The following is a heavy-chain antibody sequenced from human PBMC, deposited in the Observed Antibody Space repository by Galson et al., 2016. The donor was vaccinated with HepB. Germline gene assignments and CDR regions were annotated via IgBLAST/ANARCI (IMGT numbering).Heavy chain of an antibody. Sequence: SVKVSCKASGYTFTRFFIHWVRQVPGQGLEWMGIVDPAGLTTEYAQRFQDRLTMTEDTSTSTVHMELSGLTSADTAMYYCARDALLDGYSGYEGAFDIWGHGTMVTVSS. CDR1: GYTFTRFF. J-gene: IGHJ3*02. V-gene: IGHV1-46*01. D-gene: IGHD5-12*01. CDR2: VDPAGLTT. CDR3: ARDALLDGYSGYEGAFDI.